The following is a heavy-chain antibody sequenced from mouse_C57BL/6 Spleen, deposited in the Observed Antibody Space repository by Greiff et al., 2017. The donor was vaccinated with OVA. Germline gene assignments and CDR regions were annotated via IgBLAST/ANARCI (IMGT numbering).Heavy chain of an antibody. CDR2: IDPEDGDT. V-gene: IGHV14-2*01. CDR3: ARDYGSSYYDY. CDR1: GFNIKGYY. D-gene: IGHD1-1*01. Sequence: VQLQQSGAELVKPGASVKLSCTASGFNIKGYYMHWVKQRPEQGLEWIGRIDPEDGDTKYAPKFQGKATITADTSSNTAYLQLSSLTSEDTADYCCARDYGSSYYDYWGQGTTLTVSS. J-gene: IGHJ2*01.